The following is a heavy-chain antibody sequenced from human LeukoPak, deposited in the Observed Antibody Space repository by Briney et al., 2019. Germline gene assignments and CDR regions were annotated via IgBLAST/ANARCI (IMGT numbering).Heavy chain of an antibody. J-gene: IGHJ4*02. CDR1: GFTFSIHW. V-gene: IGHV3-74*01. CDR2: ISGDGRGT. Sequence: QPGGSLRLSCAASGFTFSIHWMHWVRQAPGKGLVWVSHISGDGRGTTYADPVKGRFTISRDNAKNTLYLQMNSLRAEDTAVYYCAGGGLGVGVDYWGQGTLVTVSS. CDR3: AGGGLGVGVDY. D-gene: IGHD3-3*01.